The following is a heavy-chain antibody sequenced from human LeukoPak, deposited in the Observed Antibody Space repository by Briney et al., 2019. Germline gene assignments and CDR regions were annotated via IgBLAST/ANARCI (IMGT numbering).Heavy chain of an antibody. CDR2: IYYSGST. Sequence: SETLSLTCTVSGGSISSYYWSWIRQPPGKGLEWIGYIYYSGSTNYNPSLKSRVTISVDTSKNQFSLKLSSVTAADTAVYYCARIGHEDYYFDYWGQGTLVTVTS. V-gene: IGHV4-59*01. CDR3: ARIGHEDYYFDY. J-gene: IGHJ4*02. CDR1: GGSISSYY.